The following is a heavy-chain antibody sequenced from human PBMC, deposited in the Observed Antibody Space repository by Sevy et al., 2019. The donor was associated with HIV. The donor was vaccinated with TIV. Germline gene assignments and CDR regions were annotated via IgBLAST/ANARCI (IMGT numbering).Heavy chain of an antibody. J-gene: IGHJ4*02. Sequence: GGSLRLSCAASGFTFSNYGMHWVRQAPGKGLEWVAVISYDGSGKYYGESVKGRFTISRDNSKNKVSLQMNSLRVEDTAVYYCAKGMRGPSLDYWGQGTLVTVSS. CDR3: AKGMRGPSLDY. V-gene: IGHV3-30*18. CDR2: ISYDGSGK. D-gene: IGHD3-10*01. CDR1: GFTFSNYG.